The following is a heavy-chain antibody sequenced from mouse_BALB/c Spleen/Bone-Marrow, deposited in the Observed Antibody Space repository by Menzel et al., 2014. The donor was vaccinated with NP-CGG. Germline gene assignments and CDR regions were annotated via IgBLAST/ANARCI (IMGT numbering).Heavy chain of an antibody. CDR3: AREIITSFAY. CDR1: GYAFTNYL. Sequence: QVHLQQSGAELVRPGTSVKVSCKASGYAFTNYLIEWVKQRPGQGLEWIGVINPGSGGTNYNEKLKGKATLTADKSSSTAYMQLSSLTSDDSAVYFCAREIITSFAYWGQGTLVSVSA. CDR2: INPGSGGT. D-gene: IGHD1-1*01. V-gene: IGHV1-54*01. J-gene: IGHJ3*01.